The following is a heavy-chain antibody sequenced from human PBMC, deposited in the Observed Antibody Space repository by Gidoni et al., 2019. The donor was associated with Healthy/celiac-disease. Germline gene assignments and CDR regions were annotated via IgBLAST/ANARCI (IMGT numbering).Heavy chain of an antibody. CDR3: AAEGSSWYSNWFDP. D-gene: IGHD6-13*01. CDR1: GVTFTSSA. J-gene: IGHJ5*02. CDR2: TVVGSGNT. V-gene: IGHV1-58*01. Sequence: QMQLVQSGPEVKKPGTSVKVSRKASGVTFTSSAVQWVRQARGQPLEWIGWTVVGSGNTNYAQRFQERVTITRDMSTSTAYMELSSLRSEDTAVYYCAAEGSSWYSNWFDPWGQGTLVTVSS.